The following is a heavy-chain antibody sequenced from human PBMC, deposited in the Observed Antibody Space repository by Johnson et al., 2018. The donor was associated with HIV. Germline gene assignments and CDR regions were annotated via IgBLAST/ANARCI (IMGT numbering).Heavy chain of an antibody. J-gene: IGHJ3*02. CDR1: GFIFSTYG. V-gene: IGHV3-30*02. CDR2: IRYDGSNK. D-gene: IGHD3-22*01. CDR3: AKVFSSWPPDSRDAFDI. Sequence: QVQLVESGGGVVQPGGSLRLSCVASGFIFSTYGMHWVRQAPGKGLEWLAFIRYDGSNKYYADSVKGRFTISRDNSYNTLYLQMNSLRAEDTAVYYCAKVFSSWPPDSRDAFDIWGQGTMVTVSS.